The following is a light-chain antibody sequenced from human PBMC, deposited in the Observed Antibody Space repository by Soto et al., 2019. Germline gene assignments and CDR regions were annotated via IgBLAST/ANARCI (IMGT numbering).Light chain of an antibody. J-gene: IGKJ4*01. Sequence: DIVMTQSPDSLAVSLGERATINCKSSQSVLYSSNNKNYLAWYQQKPVQPPKLLIHGASTRESGVPDRFSGSGSGTDFTLTISSLQAEDVAVYYCQQYYSTPLTFGGGTKVEIK. CDR3: QQYYSTPLT. CDR2: GAS. V-gene: IGKV4-1*01. CDR1: QSVLYSSNNKNY.